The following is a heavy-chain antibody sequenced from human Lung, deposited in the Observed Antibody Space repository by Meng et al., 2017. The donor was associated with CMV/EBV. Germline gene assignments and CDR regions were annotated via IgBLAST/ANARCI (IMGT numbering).Heavy chain of an antibody. D-gene: IGHD3-10*01. V-gene: IGHV3-7*01. J-gene: IGHJ4*02. CDR3: ACNSGDC. CDR1: GFTFSSHW. Sequence: GESLKISCAASGFTFSSHWMCWVRQAPGKGLEWVANIKADGSEKYYVDSVKGGFTVSRDNAKNSLYLQMNSLRAEDTAVYYCACNSGDCWGQGTLVTVSS. CDR2: IKADGSEK.